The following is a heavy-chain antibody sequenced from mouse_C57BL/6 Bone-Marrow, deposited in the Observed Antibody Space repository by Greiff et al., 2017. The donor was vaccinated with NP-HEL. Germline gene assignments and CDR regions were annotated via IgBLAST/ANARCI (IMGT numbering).Heavy chain of an antibody. CDR2: IRLKSDNYAT. J-gene: IGHJ1*03. CDR3: TGTTVVDHWYFDV. CDR1: GFTFSNYW. Sequence: EVKLEESGGGLVQPGGSMKLSCVASGFTFSNYWMNWVRQSPEKGLEWVAQIRLKSDNYATHYAESVKGRFTISRDDSKSSVYLQMNNLRAEDTGIYYCTGTTVVDHWYFDVWGTGTTVTVSS. D-gene: IGHD1-1*01. V-gene: IGHV6-3*01.